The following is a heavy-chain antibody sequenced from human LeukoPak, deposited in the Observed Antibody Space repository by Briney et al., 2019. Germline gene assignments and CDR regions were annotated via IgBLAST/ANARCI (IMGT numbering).Heavy chain of an antibody. CDR1: GFTFSSYA. J-gene: IGHJ3*02. CDR3: AREGGSGWLDAFDI. Sequence: PGGSLRLSCAASGFTFSSYAVSWVRQAPGKGLEWVAVISYDGSNKYYADSVKGRFTISRDNSKNTLYLQMNSLRAEDTAVYYCAREGGSGWLDAFDIWGQGTMVTVSS. D-gene: IGHD6-19*01. CDR2: ISYDGSNK. V-gene: IGHV3-30-3*01.